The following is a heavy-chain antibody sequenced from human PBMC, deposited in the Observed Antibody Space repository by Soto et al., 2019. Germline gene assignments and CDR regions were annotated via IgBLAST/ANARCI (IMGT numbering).Heavy chain of an antibody. J-gene: IGHJ6*02. CDR3: AVDYSNSYYYYGMDV. V-gene: IGHV3-23*01. CDR2: IDGSGGIT. CDR1: GFTFGTTD. Sequence: AGGSLRLSCAASGFTFGTTDMSWVRQAPGEGLEWVSTIDGSGGITYYADSVKGRFTISRDNSRNTVYLQMNSLRAEDTAVYYCAVDYSNSYYYYGMDVWGQGTTVTVSS. D-gene: IGHD4-4*01.